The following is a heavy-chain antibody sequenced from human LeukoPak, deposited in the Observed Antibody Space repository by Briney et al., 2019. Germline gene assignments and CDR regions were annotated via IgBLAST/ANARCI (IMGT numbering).Heavy chain of an antibody. D-gene: IGHD6-13*01. CDR1: GFSFSDYY. CDR2: ISNGAYTI. V-gene: IGHV3-11*04. J-gene: IGHJ6*03. Sequence: GGSLRLSCAASGFSFSDYYMSWIRQAPGKGLEWVSYISNGAYTIYNADSVRGRFTISRDNAKNLLYLQMNSLRAEDTAVYYCAREPIAAAAYMDVWGKGTMVTVSS. CDR3: AREPIAAAAYMDV.